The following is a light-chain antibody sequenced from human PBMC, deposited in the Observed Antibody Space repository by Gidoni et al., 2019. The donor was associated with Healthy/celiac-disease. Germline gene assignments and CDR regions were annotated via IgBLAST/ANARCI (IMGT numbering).Light chain of an antibody. Sequence: QSALTKPASVSGSPGQSITISCTGTSSDVGGYNYVSWYQQHPGKAPKLMIYEVSNRPSGVSNRFSGSKSGNTGSLTIAGLQAEDEADYYCSSYTSSSSYVFGTGTKVTVL. CDR2: EVS. J-gene: IGLJ1*01. V-gene: IGLV2-14*01. CDR3: SSYTSSSSYV. CDR1: SSDVGGYNY.